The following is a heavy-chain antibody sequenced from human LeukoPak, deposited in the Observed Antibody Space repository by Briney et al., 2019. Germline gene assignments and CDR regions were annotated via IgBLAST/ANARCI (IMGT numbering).Heavy chain of an antibody. D-gene: IGHD3-10*01. Sequence: SETLSLTCTVSGGSFSSGGYYWSWIRQHPGKGLEWIGYIYYSGSPYYNPSLKSRVTISVDTSKNQFSLKLSSVTAADTAVYYCARDLYGSGPFDIWGQGTMVTVSS. J-gene: IGHJ3*02. V-gene: IGHV4-61*08. CDR2: IYYSGSP. CDR1: GGSFSSGGYY. CDR3: ARDLYGSGPFDI.